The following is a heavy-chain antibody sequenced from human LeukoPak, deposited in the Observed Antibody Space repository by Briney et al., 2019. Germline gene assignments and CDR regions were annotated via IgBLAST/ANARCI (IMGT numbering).Heavy chain of an antibody. V-gene: IGHV3-23*01. D-gene: IGHD2-8*02. CDR2: ISDRGDST. CDR1: GFTFSSYA. CDR3: AKEGAIATPLACTGNAY. J-gene: IGHJ4*02. Sequence: GGSLRLVCAASGFTFSSYAMTWVRQAPGKGLEWVSSISDRGDSTYYADSVKGRFTISRANAENTLYLHLYSLRAEDTAVYYCAKEGAIATPLACTGNAYRGEGTLVTVSA.